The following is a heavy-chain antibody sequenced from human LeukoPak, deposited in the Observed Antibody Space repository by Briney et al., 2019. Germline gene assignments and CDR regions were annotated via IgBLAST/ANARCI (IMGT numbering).Heavy chain of an antibody. CDR2: ISFDGTDK. CDR1: GFTFSNYA. D-gene: IGHD3-22*01. Sequence: SGGSLRLSCAASGFTFSNYAMHWVRQAPGKGLEWVAVISFDGTDKYYANSVQGRFTISRDNSKNTLYLQMNSLRAEDTAVYFCAGPSSGYFDTWGQGTLVTVSS. V-gene: IGHV3-30-3*01. CDR3: AGPSSGYFDT. J-gene: IGHJ4*02.